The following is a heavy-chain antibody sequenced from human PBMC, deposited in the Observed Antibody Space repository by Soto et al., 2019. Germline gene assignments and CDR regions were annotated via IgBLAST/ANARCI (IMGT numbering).Heavy chain of an antibody. Sequence: EVQLVESGGGLVQPGGSLRLSCAASGFTFSSYSMNWVRQAPGKGLEWVSYISSGSNTIYYADSVKGRFTISRDNAKNTLYLQMNSLRYEDTAVYYWAGVGYSSPFDYWGQGTLLTVSS. J-gene: IGHJ4*02. D-gene: IGHD5-18*01. V-gene: IGHV3-48*02. CDR2: ISSGSNTI. CDR3: AGVGYSSPFDY. CDR1: GFTFSSYS.